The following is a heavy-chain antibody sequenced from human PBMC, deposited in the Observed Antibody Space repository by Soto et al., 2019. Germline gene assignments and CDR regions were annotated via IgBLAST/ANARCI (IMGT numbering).Heavy chain of an antibody. CDR1: GFTFSSYG. V-gene: IGHV3-30*18. CDR3: AKIAVAGQDYYYYGMDV. J-gene: IGHJ6*02. CDR2: ISYDGSNK. Sequence: AGGALRLSCAASGFTFSSYGMHWVRQAPGKGLEWGAGISYDGSNKYYSVSVKGRFTISRDNSKNTLYLRMNSLRAEDTAVYYCAKIAVAGQDYYYYGMDVWGQGTTVTVSS. D-gene: IGHD6-19*01.